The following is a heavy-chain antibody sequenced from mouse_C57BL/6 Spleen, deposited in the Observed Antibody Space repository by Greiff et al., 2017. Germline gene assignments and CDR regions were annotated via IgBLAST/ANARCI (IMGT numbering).Heavy chain of an antibody. V-gene: IGHV6-6*01. J-gene: IGHJ2*01. CDR2: IRNKANNPAT. CDR1: GFTFSDAW. D-gene: IGHD4-1*01. Sequence: EVMLVESGGGLVQPGGSMKLSCAASGFTFSDAWMDWVRQSPEKGLEWVAEIRNKANNPATYYAESVKGRFTISRDDSKSSVYLQMNSLRAEDTGIYYCTRLGRGYWGQGTTLTVSS. CDR3: TRLGRGY.